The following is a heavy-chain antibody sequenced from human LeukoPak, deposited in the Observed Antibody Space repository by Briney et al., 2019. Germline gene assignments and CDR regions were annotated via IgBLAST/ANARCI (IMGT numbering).Heavy chain of an antibody. D-gene: IGHD3-16*01. CDR2: IFYSGTT. Sequence: SSETLSLTCTVSGGSISSSSYYWGWIRQPPGKGLEWIGSIFYSGTTYFNPSLNSRVTISVDTSKNQFSLKLSSVTAADTAVYYCARETSQKGAHYMDVWGKGTTVTISS. CDR3: ARETSQKGAHYMDV. J-gene: IGHJ6*03. CDR1: GGSISSSSYY. V-gene: IGHV4-39*07.